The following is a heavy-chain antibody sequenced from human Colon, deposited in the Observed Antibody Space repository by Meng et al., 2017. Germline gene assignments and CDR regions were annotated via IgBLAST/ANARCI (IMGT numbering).Heavy chain of an antibody. J-gene: IGHJ5*02. V-gene: IGHV3-21*01. CDR3: AREWIVPAGFDP. Sequence: EVQLVESGGGLVKPVGSLRRSCVASGFNFSIYSINWVRQAPGKGLEWVSTISSSSRYIYYADSVKGRFTVSRDNGKSSLYLQMNSLRAEDTAVYYCAREWIVPAGFDPWGQGTLVTVSS. CDR1: GFNFSIYS. D-gene: IGHD2-2*01. CDR2: ISSSSRYI.